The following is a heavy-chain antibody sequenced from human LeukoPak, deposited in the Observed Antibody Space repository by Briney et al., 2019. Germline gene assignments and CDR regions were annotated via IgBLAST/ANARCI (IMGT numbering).Heavy chain of an antibody. D-gene: IGHD1-7*01. CDR3: ARNYPAGWYFDL. CDR2: IIPILGIA. V-gene: IGHV1-69*04. J-gene: IGHJ2*01. CDR1: GGTFSSYA. Sequence: SVKVSCKTSGGTFSSYAISWVRQAPGQGLEWMGRIIPILGIANYAQKFQGRVTITADKSTSTAYMELSSLRSEDTAVYYCARNYPAGWYFDLWGRGTLVTVSS.